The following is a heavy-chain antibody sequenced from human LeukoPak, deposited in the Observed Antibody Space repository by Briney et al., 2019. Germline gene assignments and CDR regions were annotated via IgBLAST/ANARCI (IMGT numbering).Heavy chain of an antibody. CDR2: ITYDGSNK. J-gene: IGHJ6*02. V-gene: IGHV3-30-3*01. Sequence: GRSLRLSCSASGFTFSSYAMHWVRQAPGKGLEWVAVITYDGSNKYYADSVKGRFTISRDNSKNTLYLQMNSLRAEDTAVYYCARDAHDRSRYYYGMDVWGQGTPVTVSS. CDR1: GFTFSSYA. CDR3: ARDAHDRSRYYYGMDV.